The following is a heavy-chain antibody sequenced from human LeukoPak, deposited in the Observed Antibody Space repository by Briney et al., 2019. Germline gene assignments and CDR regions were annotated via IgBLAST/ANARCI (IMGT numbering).Heavy chain of an antibody. V-gene: IGHV3-30*18. CDR2: ISYDGSNK. Sequence: GGSLRLSCAASGFTFSSYGMHWVRQAPGTGLEWVAVISYDGSNKYYADSVKGRFTISRDNSKNTLYLQMNSLRAEDTAVYYCAKAATNYGIGYWGQGTLVTVSS. CDR1: GFTFSSYG. J-gene: IGHJ4*02. CDR3: AKAATNYGIGY. D-gene: IGHD1-26*01.